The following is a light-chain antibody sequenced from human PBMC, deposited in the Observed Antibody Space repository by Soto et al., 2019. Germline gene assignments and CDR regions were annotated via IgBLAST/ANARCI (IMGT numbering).Light chain of an antibody. V-gene: IGKV3-11*01. Sequence: EIVLTQSPATLSLSPGERATLSCRASQSVSSYLAWYQQKPGQAPRLLIYDASNRATGIPARFSGSGSGTDFPLPISRPEPEDFAIYYCQQRSNWPPVTFGGGTKVEIK. CDR3: QQRSNWPPVT. CDR2: DAS. CDR1: QSVSSY. J-gene: IGKJ4*01.